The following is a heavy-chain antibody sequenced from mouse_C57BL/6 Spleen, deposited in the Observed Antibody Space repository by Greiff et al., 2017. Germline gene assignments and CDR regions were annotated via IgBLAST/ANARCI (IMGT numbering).Heavy chain of an antibody. J-gene: IGHJ1*03. CDR3: ARWDYGYYGYFDV. V-gene: IGHV1-20*01. CDR1: GYSFTGYF. D-gene: IGHD2-2*01. CDR2: INPYNGDT. Sequence: VQLQQSGPELVKPGDSVKISCKASGYSFTGYFMNWVMQSHGKSLEWIGRINPYNGDTFYNQKFKGKATLTVDKSSSTAHMELRSLTSEDSAVYYCARWDYGYYGYFDVWGTGTTVTVSS.